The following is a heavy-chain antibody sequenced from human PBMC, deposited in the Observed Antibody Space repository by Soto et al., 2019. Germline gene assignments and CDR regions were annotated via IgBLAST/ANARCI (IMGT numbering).Heavy chain of an antibody. D-gene: IGHD2-15*01. Sequence: SETLSLTCTVSGGSISDSSYFWDCIRQPPGKGLEWIGNIYYSGSTYYNLSLKSRVTISVDTSKNQFSLKLSSVTAADTAVYYGARRGVSSYYSNYWGMGTLVPVAS. V-gene: IGHV4-39*01. CDR3: ARRGVSSYYSNY. J-gene: IGHJ4*02. CDR1: GGSISDSSYF. CDR2: IYYSGST.